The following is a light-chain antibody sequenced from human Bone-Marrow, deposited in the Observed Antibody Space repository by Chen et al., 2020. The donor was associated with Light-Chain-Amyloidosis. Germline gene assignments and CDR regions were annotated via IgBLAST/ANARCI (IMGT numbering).Light chain of an antibody. CDR3: QSADSSGTYEVI. J-gene: IGLJ2*01. CDR2: RDT. CDR1: DLPTKY. V-gene: IGLV3-25*03. Sequence: SYELTQPPSVSVSPGQTARITCSGDDLPTKYAYWYQQKPGKAPVLVIHRDTERPSGISERFSGSSSGPTATLTISGVQAEDEADYHCQSADSSGTYEVIFGGGTNLTVL.